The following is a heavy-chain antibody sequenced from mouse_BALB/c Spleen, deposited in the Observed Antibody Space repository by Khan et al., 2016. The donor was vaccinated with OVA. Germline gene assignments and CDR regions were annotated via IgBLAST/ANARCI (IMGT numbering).Heavy chain of an antibody. CDR3: ARSPYGNFAY. D-gene: IGHD2-1*01. Sequence: EVELVESGGGLVKPGRSLKLSCAVSGFTFSTYAISWVRQTLEKRLEWVATFSSDGDYTYSPDNVTGRFTISRDNAKNHLCLQMTCLTSEDTAMYCCARSPYGNFAYWGQGTLVTVSA. CDR2: FSSDGDYT. CDR1: GFTFSTYA. J-gene: IGHJ3*01. V-gene: IGHV5-9-3*01.